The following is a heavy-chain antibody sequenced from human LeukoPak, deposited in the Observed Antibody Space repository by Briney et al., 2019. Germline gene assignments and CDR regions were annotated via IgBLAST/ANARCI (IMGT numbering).Heavy chain of an antibody. V-gene: IGHV4-4*07. D-gene: IGHD3-22*01. CDR1: GGSISSYY. Sequence: SETLSLTCTVSGGSISSYYWSWIRQPAGKGLEWIGRIYTSGSTNYNPSLKSRVTMSVDTSKNQFSLKLSSVTAADMAVYYCARDLGKVSSGYYYYYMDVWGKGTTVTISS. CDR3: ARDLGKVSSGYYYYYMDV. J-gene: IGHJ6*03. CDR2: IYTSGST.